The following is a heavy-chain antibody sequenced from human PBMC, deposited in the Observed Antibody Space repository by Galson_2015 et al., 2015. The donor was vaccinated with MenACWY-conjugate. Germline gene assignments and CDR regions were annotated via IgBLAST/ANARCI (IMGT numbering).Heavy chain of an antibody. V-gene: IGHV3-74*01. Sequence: SLRLSCAASGFTFGSYWMHWVRQVPGKGLVWVSRIDRAGSSTTYADSVKGRFTISRDNAKNTLYLQMNSLRAEDTAVYYCARERREPTVSLPSNRFDPRGQGTQV. CDR3: ARERREPTVSLPSNRFDP. J-gene: IGHJ5*02. CDR1: GFTFGSYW. D-gene: IGHD4-11*01. CDR2: IDRAGSST.